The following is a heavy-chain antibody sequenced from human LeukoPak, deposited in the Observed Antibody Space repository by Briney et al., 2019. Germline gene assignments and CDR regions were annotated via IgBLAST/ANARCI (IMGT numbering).Heavy chain of an antibody. CDR3: ARALTYYYDSSGDYLYGMDV. Sequence: PGGSLRLSCAVSGFTFSHYAMNWVRQAPGKGLEWVSYISSSSVTIYYADSVKGRFTISRDNAKNSLYLQMNSLRDEDTAVYYCARALTYYYDSSGDYLYGMDVWGQGTTVTVSS. J-gene: IGHJ6*02. V-gene: IGHV3-48*02. CDR2: ISSSSVTI. D-gene: IGHD3-22*01. CDR1: GFTFSHYA.